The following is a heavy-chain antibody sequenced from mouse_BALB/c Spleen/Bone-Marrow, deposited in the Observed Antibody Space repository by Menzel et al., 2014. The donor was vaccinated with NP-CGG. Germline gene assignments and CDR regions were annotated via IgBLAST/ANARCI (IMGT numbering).Heavy chain of an antibody. CDR3: TRKGALITHYYAMDY. V-gene: IGHV5-17*02. J-gene: IGHJ4*01. CDR1: GFTFSSFG. D-gene: IGHD2-4*01. Sequence: EVKVVESGGGLVQPGGSRKLSCAASGFTFSSFGMHWVRQAPEKGLEWVAYISSGSSTIYYADTVKGRFTISRDNPKNTLFPQMTSLRSEDTAMYYCTRKGALITHYYAMDYWGQGTSVTVSS. CDR2: ISSGSSTI.